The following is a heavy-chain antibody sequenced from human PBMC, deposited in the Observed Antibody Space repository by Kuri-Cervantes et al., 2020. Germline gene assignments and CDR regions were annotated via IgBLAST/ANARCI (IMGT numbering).Heavy chain of an antibody. V-gene: IGHV1-69*13. CDR3: AREGRGGNYYMDA. CDR1: GYTFTSYA. J-gene: IGHJ6*03. Sequence: SVKVSCKASGYTFTSYAMNWVRQAPGQGLEWMGGIIPIFGTANYAQKFQGRVTITADESTSTAYMELSSLRSEDTAVYYCAREGRGGNYYMDAWGKGTTVTVSS. CDR2: IIPIFGTA.